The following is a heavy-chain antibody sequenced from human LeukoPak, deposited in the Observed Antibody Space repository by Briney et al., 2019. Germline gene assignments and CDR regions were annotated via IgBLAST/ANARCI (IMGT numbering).Heavy chain of an antibody. D-gene: IGHD6-13*01. CDR2: IGTAGDT. Sequence: GGSLRLSCAASGVIFSNYDMHWVRQAAGKGLEWVSGIGTAGDTYYPGSVKGRFTISREDAKNSLYLHMNSLSAGDTAMYYCASSPAYSSSWYAIDTWGQGTLVTVSS. CDR1: GVIFSNYD. V-gene: IGHV3-13*01. CDR3: ASSPAYSSSWYAIDT. J-gene: IGHJ5*02.